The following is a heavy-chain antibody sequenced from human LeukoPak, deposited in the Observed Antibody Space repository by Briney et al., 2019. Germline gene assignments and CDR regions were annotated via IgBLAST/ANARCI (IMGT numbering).Heavy chain of an antibody. V-gene: IGHV3-7*03. CDR1: GFTFSNYW. D-gene: IGHD6-19*01. Sequence: GGSLRLSCAASGFTFSNYWMNWVRQAPGNALEWVAYIRKDGSEKYYVDSVKGRFTISRDNAKNSLYLQMNSLRAEDTAVYYCAKDLEPYTAVAGRGGQGTLVTVSS. CDR3: AKDLEPYTAVAGR. J-gene: IGHJ4*02. CDR2: IRKDGSEK.